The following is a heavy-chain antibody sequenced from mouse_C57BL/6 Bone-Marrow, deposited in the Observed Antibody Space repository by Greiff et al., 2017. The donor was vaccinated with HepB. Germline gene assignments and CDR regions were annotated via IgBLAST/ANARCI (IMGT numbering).Heavy chain of an antibody. CDR3: ARRGGPWYFDV. V-gene: IGHV5-2*01. CDR1: EYEFPSHD. Sequence: DVKLVASGGGLVQPGESLKLSCESNEYEFPSHDMSWVRKTPEKRLELVAAINSDGGSTYYPDTMERRFIISRDNTKKTLYLQMSSLRSEDTALYYCARRGGPWYFDVWGTGTTVTVSS. CDR2: INSDGGST. J-gene: IGHJ1*03.